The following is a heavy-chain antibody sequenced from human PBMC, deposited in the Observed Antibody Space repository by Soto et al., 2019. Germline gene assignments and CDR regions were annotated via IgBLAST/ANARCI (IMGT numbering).Heavy chain of an antibody. CDR2: MSHSGGT. J-gene: IGHJ3*02. CDR1: GGYVSSGGCY. Sequence: SETMSVTCAVDGGYVSSGGCYWSWIQQPPGKGLEWIGEMSHSGGTHFNPSLKSRVTISVDTSKNQFSLKMSSVTAADTALYYCARVERGTATTVVDAFDIWGPGTMVTVSS. D-gene: IGHD1-1*01. CDR3: ARVERGTATTVVDAFDI. V-gene: IGHV4-34*01.